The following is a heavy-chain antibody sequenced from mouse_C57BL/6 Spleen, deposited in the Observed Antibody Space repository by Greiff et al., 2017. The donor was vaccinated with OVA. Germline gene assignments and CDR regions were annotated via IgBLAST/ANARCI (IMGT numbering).Heavy chain of an antibody. CDR3: ARSIYYYGSSPDY. CDR1: GYSFTGYY. V-gene: IGHV1-42*01. D-gene: IGHD1-1*01. Sequence: VQLQQSGPELVKPGASVKISCKASGYSFTGYYMNWVKQSPEKSLEWIGEINPSTGGTTYNQKFKAKATLTVDKSSSTAYMQLKSLTSEDSAVYDCARSIYYYGSSPDYWGQGTTLTVSS. CDR2: INPSTGGT. J-gene: IGHJ2*01.